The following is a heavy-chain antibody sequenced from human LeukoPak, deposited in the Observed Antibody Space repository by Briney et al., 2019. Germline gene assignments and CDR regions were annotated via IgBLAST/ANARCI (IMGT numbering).Heavy chain of an antibody. J-gene: IGHJ4*02. CDR2: ISSSSSYI. Sequence: PGGSLRLSCAASGFTFSSYSMNWVRQAPGKGLEWVSSISSSSSYIYYADSVKGRFTISRDNAKKTLYLQMNSLRAEDTAVYYCTRENGGYKGYEDYWGQGTLVTVSS. V-gene: IGHV3-21*01. CDR3: TRENGGYKGYEDY. D-gene: IGHD5-12*01. CDR1: GFTFSSYS.